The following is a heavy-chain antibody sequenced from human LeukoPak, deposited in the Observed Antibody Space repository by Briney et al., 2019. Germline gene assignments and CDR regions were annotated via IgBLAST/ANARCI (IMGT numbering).Heavy chain of an antibody. D-gene: IGHD3-10*01. CDR1: GYTFTSYG. J-gene: IGHJ6*03. CDR3: ARVLYYYGSGSIRGTLDYYYYMDV. V-gene: IGHV1-18*01. Sequence: VASVKVSCKASGYTFTSYGISWVRQAPGQGLEWMGWISAYNGNTNYAQKLQGRVTMTTDTSTSTAYMELRSLRSDDTAVYYCARVLYYYGSGSIRGTLDYYYYMDVWGKGTTVTVSS. CDR2: ISAYNGNT.